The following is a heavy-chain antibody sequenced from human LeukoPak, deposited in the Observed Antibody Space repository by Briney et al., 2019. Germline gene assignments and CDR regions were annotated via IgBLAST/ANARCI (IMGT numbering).Heavy chain of an antibody. J-gene: IGHJ3*02. Sequence: PSETLSLTCTVSSGSISSSSYYWAWIRQPPGKGLECIGSIYYSGSTSYNPSLKSRVTISVDTSKNQFSLNLSSVTAADTAVYYCARDSHRYYYAKGRRACFDIWGQGTMVTVSS. CDR3: ARDSHRYYYAKGRRACFDI. CDR1: SGSISSSSYY. CDR2: IYYSGST. V-gene: IGHV4-39*02. D-gene: IGHD3-10*01.